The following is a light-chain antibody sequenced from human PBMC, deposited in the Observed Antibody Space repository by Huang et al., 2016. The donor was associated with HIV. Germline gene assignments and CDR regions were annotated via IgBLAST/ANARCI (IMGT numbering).Light chain of an antibody. Sequence: DIQMTQSPSTLSASIGDRVPITCRASQSISTWLAWYRQKPGKAPKLLISQAASLQNGVPARVSGSGSGTRFTLTSRTLHPDDFATYYCQQCYASSYTFGQGTKLEIK. J-gene: IGKJ2*01. V-gene: IGKV1-5*03. CDR1: QSISTW. CDR2: QAA. CDR3: QQCYASSYT.